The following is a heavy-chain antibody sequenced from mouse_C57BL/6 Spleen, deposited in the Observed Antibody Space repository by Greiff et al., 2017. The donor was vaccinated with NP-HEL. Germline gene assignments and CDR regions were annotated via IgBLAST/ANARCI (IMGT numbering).Heavy chain of an antibody. Sequence: EVQLQQSGPELVKPGASVKISCKASGYTFTDYYMNWVKQSHGKSLEWIGDINPNNGGTSYNQKFKGKATLTVDKSSSTAYMELRSLTSEDSAVYYCARSEDYYYGSPFAYWGQGTLVTVSA. CDR1: GYTFTDYY. CDR3: ARSEDYYYGSPFAY. J-gene: IGHJ3*01. D-gene: IGHD1-1*01. V-gene: IGHV1-26*01. CDR2: INPNNGGT.